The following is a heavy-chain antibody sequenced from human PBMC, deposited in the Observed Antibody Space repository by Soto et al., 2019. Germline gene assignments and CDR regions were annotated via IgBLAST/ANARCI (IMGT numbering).Heavy chain of an antibody. Sequence: QVQLMQSGAEVKKPGSSVMVSCKASGGTFSNYGISWVRQAPGQGLEWMGGIIPIFGSTTYAQKFQGRVTSIADKSTSTAYMELYSLRTEDTAVYYCAAELRLGELAYYGLDVWGQGTTVTVSS. CDR2: IIPIFGST. CDR3: AAELRLGELAYYGLDV. V-gene: IGHV1-69*06. CDR1: GGTFSNYG. D-gene: IGHD3-16*01. J-gene: IGHJ6*02.